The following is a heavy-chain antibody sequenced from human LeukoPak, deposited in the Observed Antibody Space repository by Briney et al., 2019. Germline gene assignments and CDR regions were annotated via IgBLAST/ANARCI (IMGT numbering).Heavy chain of an antibody. D-gene: IGHD5-12*01. V-gene: IGHV3-30-3*01. CDR1: GFTFSSYA. CDR3: AGRDGYNY. Sequence: PGGSLRLSCAASGFTFSSYAMHWVRQAPGKGLEWVAVISYDGSNKYYADSVRGRFTISRDNSKNTLYLQMNSLRAEDTAVYYCAGRDGYNYWGQGTLVTVSS. J-gene: IGHJ4*02. CDR2: ISYDGSNK.